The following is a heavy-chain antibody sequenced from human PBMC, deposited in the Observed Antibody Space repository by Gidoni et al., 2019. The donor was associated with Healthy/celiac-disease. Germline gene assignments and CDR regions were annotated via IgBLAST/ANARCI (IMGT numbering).Heavy chain of an antibody. CDR3: ARGGRDLWLGNYYYYGMDV. J-gene: IGHJ6*02. CDR1: GGSFSGYY. CDR2: INHSGST. D-gene: IGHD6-19*01. V-gene: IGHV4-34*01. Sequence: QVQLQQWGAGLLKPSETLSLTCAVYGGSFSGYYWSWIRQPPGKGLEWIGEINHSGSTNYNPSLKSRVTISVDTSKNQFSLKLSSVTAADTAVYYCARGGRDLWLGNYYYYGMDVWGQGTTVTVSS.